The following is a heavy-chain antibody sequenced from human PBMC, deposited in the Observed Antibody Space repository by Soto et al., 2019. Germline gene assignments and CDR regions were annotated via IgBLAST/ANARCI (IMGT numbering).Heavy chain of an antibody. CDR3: ARQVYCSGGSCYFGDFDY. J-gene: IGHJ4*02. Sequence: SETLSLPCTVSGGSISSSSYYWGWIRQPPGKGLEWIGSIYYSGSTYYNPSLKSRVTISVDTSKNQFSLKLSSVTAADTAVYYCARQVYCSGGSCYFGDFDYWGQGTLVTVSS. CDR1: GGSISSSSYY. D-gene: IGHD2-15*01. V-gene: IGHV4-39*01. CDR2: IYYSGST.